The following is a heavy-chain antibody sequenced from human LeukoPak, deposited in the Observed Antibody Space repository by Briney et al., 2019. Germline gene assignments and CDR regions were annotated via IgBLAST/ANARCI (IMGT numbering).Heavy chain of an antibody. J-gene: IGHJ4*02. CDR1: GFTFNDYA. CDR2: IGDSGATT. V-gene: IGHV3-23*01. D-gene: IGHD3-10*01. Sequence: GGSLRLSCAASGFTFNDYAMSWVRQYPGKGLEWVSDIGDSGATTYYADSVKGRFTISRDNSKNTLYLQMSSLRAEDTAVYFCASFHYYGSGAYYLSYWGQGTLVTVSS. CDR3: ASFHYYGSGAYYLSY.